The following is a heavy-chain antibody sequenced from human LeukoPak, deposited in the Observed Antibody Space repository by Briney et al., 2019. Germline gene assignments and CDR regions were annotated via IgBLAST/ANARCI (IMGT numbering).Heavy chain of an antibody. V-gene: IGHV1-18*04. CDR2: ISAYNGNT. CDR1: GYSIAGYY. CDR3: ARGGIAAAGTNL. J-gene: IGHJ5*02. Sequence: ASVKVSCKNPGYSIAGYYIHWVRQAPGQGLEWMGWISAYNGNTNYAQKLQGRVTMTTDTSTSTAYMELRSLRSDDTAVYYCARGGIAAAGTNLWGQGTLVTVSS. D-gene: IGHD6-13*01.